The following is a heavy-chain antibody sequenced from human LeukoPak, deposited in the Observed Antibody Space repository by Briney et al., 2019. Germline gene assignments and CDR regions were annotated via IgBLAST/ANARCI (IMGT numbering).Heavy chain of an antibody. J-gene: IGHJ4*02. CDR3: ASDREYYYGSGSFDY. V-gene: IGHV3-7*04. Sequence: GGSLRLSCAASGFTFSSSDMSWVRQAPGKGLEWVANIKQDGSEKYYVDSVKGRFTISRDNAKNSLYLQMNSLRAEDTAVYYCASDREYYYGSGSFDYWGQGTLVTVSS. CDR2: IKQDGSEK. D-gene: IGHD3-10*01. CDR1: GFTFSSSD.